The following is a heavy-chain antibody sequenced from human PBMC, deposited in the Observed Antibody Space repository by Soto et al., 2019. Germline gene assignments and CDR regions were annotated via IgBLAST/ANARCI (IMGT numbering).Heavy chain of an antibody. CDR2: IIPILGIA. Sequence: QVQLVQSGAEVKKPGSSVKVSCKASGGTFSSYTISWVRQAPGQGLEWMGRIIPILGIANYAQKFQGRVTITADKSTSTAYMELSSLRSEDTAVYYCARRSGHDLLHDYWGQGTLVTVSS. CDR1: GGTFSSYT. V-gene: IGHV1-69*02. CDR3: ARRSGHDLLHDY. J-gene: IGHJ4*02. D-gene: IGHD5-12*01.